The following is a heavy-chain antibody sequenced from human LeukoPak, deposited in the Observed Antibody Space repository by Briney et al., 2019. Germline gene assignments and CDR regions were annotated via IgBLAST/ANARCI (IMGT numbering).Heavy chain of an antibody. CDR3: ARGRDIVVVPAAIPMYFDL. V-gene: IGHV1-2*02. J-gene: IGHJ2*01. CDR1: GYTFTGYY. Sequence: GASVKVSCKASGYTFTGYYMHWVRQAPGQGLEWMGWINPNSGGTNYAQKFQGRVTMTRDTSISTAYMELSRLRSDDTAVYYCARGRDIVVVPAAIPMYFDLWGRGTLVTVSS. CDR2: INPNSGGT. D-gene: IGHD2-2*02.